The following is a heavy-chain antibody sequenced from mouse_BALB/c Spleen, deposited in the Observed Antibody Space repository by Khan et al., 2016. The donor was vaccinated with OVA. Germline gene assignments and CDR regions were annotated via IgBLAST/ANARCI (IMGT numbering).Heavy chain of an antibody. D-gene: IGHD2-4*01. V-gene: IGHV2-2*03. CDR3: ARYYDYDEVLAY. CDR1: GFSLNYYG. CDR2: IWSGGST. J-gene: IGHJ3*01. Sequence: QIQLVQSGPGLVQPSQSLSITCTVSGFSLNYYGVHWVRQSPGKGLEWLGVIWSGGSTDYNAPFISRLSISKDNSKSQVFFKMNSLQSNDTAIYYCARYYDYDEVLAYWGQGTLVTVSA.